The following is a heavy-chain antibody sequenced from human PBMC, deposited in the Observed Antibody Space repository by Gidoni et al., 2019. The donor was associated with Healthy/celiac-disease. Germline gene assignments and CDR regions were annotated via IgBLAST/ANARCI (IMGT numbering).Heavy chain of an antibody. V-gene: IGHV1-69*01. J-gene: IGHJ6*02. D-gene: IGHD1-26*01. CDR2: IIPIFGTA. CDR1: GGTFSSYA. Sequence: QVQLVQSGAEVKKPGSSVKVSCKASGGTFSSYAISWVRQAPGQGLEWMGGIIPIFGTAKYAQKFQGRVTITADESTSTAYMELSSLRSEDTAVYYCARDPPPLVGARGGGLLEYYGMDVWGQGTTVTVSS. CDR3: ARDPPPLVGARGGGLLEYYGMDV.